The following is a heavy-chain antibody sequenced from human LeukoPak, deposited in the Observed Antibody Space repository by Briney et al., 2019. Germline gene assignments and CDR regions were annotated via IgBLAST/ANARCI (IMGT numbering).Heavy chain of an antibody. D-gene: IGHD5-24*01. J-gene: IGHJ4*02. CDR1: GGSISSSSYY. CDR2: IYYSGST. V-gene: IGHV4-39*07. Sequence: KPSETLSLTCTVSGGSISSSSYYWGWIRQPPGKGLEWIGSIYYSGSTYYNPSLKSRVTISVDTSKNQFSLKLSSVTAADTAVYYCARDPFNPEWQQSGGYFDYWGQGTLVTVSS. CDR3: ARDPFNPEWQQSGGYFDY.